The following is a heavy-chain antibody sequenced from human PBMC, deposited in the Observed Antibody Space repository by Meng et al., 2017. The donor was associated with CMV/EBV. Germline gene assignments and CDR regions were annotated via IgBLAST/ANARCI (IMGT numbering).Heavy chain of an antibody. D-gene: IGHD2-2*02. Sequence: ETLSLTCAASGFTFSSYSMNWVRQAPGKGLEWVSSISSSSSYIYYADSVKGRFTISRDNAKNSLYLQMNSLRAEDTAVYYCARDNTQNDAFDIWGQGTMVTVSS. CDR3: ARDNTQNDAFDI. CDR1: GFTFSSYS. CDR2: ISSSSSYI. V-gene: IGHV3-21*01. J-gene: IGHJ3*02.